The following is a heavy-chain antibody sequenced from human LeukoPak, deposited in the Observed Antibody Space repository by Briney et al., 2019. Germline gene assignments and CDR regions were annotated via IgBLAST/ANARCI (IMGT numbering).Heavy chain of an antibody. Sequence: GASVKVSCKASGYTFNDYFIHWLRQAPGQGLEWMGWINPNGGETNYPQKFQGRLTMTRDTSISTADMELRWLTSDDTAMYYCARDIAPSGSRWFDTWGQGTPVTVSS. J-gene: IGHJ5*02. CDR1: GYTFNDYF. V-gene: IGHV1-2*02. CDR2: INPNGGET. D-gene: IGHD6-13*01. CDR3: ARDIAPSGSRWFDT.